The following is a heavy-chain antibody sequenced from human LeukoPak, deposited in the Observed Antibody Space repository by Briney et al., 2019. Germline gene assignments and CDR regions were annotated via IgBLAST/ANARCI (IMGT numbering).Heavy chain of an antibody. J-gene: IGHJ4*02. D-gene: IGHD3-10*01. CDR2: ITGSGSTT. V-gene: IGHV3-23*01. CDR3: AKDFTSWFTGGFDY. CDR1: GFSSFA. Sequence: PGGSLRLSCAASGFSSFAMNWVRQAPGKGLEGVSSITGSGSTTYYTDSVNGRFIISRDISKNTLYLQMNGLRAEDTAVYYCAKDFTSWFTGGFDYWGQGTLVTVSS.